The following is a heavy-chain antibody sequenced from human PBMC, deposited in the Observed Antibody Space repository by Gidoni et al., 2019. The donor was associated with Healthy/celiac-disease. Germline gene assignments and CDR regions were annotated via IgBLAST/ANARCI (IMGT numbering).Heavy chain of an antibody. CDR3: ARGVVECSGGSCYSYYYYMDV. D-gene: IGHD2-15*01. CDR1: GYTFTSYG. J-gene: IGHJ6*03. Sequence: QVQLVQSGAEVKKPWASVKVSCKASGYTFTSYGISWVRQDPGQGLEWMGWISAYNGNTNYAQKLQGRVTMTTDTSTSTAYMELRSLRSDDTAVYYCARGVVECSGGSCYSYYYYMDVWGKGTTVTVSS. CDR2: ISAYNGNT. V-gene: IGHV1-18*01.